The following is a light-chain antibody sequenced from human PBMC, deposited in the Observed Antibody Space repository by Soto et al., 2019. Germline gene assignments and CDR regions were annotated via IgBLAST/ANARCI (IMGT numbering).Light chain of an antibody. V-gene: IGLV1-47*01. J-gene: IGLJ3*02. CDR3: AAWDDNVRAGV. CDR2: MTN. Sequence: QSVLTQPPSASGTPGQTVTISCSGGWYNIGKTLGYWYQQFPGTAPKLLIYMTNQRPSGVPDRFSVSKSGSSASLAVSGIRSEAEAVDYCAAWDDNVRAGVFGGGTKVTVL. CDR1: WYNIGKTL.